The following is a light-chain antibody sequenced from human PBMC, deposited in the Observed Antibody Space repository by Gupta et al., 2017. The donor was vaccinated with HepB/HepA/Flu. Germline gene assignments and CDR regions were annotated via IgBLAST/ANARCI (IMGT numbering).Light chain of an antibody. CDR2: GAS. Sequence: EIVMMQSPATLSVSPGERATLSCRARRRVRKNLAGYQQKRGQAPRLLIYGASTRANGIAARFCGSGCGREFSLPISSLQSEDFAVYYCHQYHHCPPGTFGQGTKVEIK. CDR3: HQYHHCPPGT. J-gene: IGKJ1*01. V-gene: IGKV3-15*01. CDR1: RRVRKN.